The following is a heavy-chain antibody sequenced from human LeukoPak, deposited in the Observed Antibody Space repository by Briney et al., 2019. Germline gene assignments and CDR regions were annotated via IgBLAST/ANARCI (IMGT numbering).Heavy chain of an antibody. J-gene: IGHJ4*02. D-gene: IGHD4-11*01. CDR3: VTYYSNPFDY. CDR1: GFTVSSTY. V-gene: IGHV3-15*01. Sequence: GGSLRLSCIASGFTVSSTYMSWVRQAPGKGLEWVGRIKSKTDGGTRDYAAPVRGRFTISRDDSKNTVYLQMNSLKPEDTAVYYCVTYYSNPFDYWGQGTLVTVSS. CDR2: IKSKTDGGTR.